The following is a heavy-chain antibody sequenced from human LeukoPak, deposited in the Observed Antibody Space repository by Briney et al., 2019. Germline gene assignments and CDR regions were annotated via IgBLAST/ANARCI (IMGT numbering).Heavy chain of an antibody. Sequence: ASVKVSCKASGYTFTSYGISWVRQAPGQGLEWMGWISAYNGNTNYAQKLQGRVTMTTDTSTSTAYMELRSLRSDDTAVYYCARDGTPLMVRGVMVDYWGQGTLVTVSS. CDR1: GYTFTSYG. J-gene: IGHJ4*02. D-gene: IGHD3-10*01. CDR3: ARDGTPLMVRGVMVDY. CDR2: ISAYNGNT. V-gene: IGHV1-18*01.